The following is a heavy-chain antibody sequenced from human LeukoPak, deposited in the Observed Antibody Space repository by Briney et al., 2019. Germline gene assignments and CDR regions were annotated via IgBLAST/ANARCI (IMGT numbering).Heavy chain of an antibody. J-gene: IGHJ4*02. Sequence: GGSLRLSCAASGFTFSSYSMNWVRQAPGKGLEWVSSISSSSSYIYYADSVKGRFTISRDNAKNSLYLQMNSLRAEDTAVYYCARAQPLRWLQPYFDYWGQGTLVTVSS. CDR2: ISSSSSYI. CDR1: GFTFSSYS. CDR3: ARAQPLRWLQPYFDY. D-gene: IGHD5-24*01. V-gene: IGHV3-21*01.